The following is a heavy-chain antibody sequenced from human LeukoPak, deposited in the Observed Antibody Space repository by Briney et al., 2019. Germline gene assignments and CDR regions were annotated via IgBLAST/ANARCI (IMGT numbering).Heavy chain of an antibody. Sequence: SETLSLACAVSGGSISSSSYYWGWVRQPPGKGLEYIGTIFYVGDTYYNPSLESRLTISVDTSKNQFSLKLRSVTAADSAVYYCARTSGSRYAYDDYWGQGTLVTVSS. J-gene: IGHJ4*02. CDR1: GGSISSSSYY. D-gene: IGHD6-13*01. V-gene: IGHV4-39*01. CDR3: ARTSGSRYAYDDY. CDR2: IFYVGDT.